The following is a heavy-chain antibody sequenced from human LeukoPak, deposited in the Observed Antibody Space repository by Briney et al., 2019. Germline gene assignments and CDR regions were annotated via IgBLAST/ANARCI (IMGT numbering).Heavy chain of an antibody. D-gene: IGHD3-22*01. J-gene: IGHJ4*02. CDR1: GDSVSSNSAA. V-gene: IGHV6-1*01. CDR3: ARGPRGYYYDSSGYYSNYYFDY. CDR2: TNYRSKWYN. Sequence: SQTLSLTCAISGDSVSSNSAAWNWIRQSPSRGLEWLGRTNYRSKWYNDYAVSVKSRITINPDTSKNQFSLQLNSVTPEDTAVYYCARGPRGYYYDSSGYYSNYYFDYWGQGTLVTVSS.